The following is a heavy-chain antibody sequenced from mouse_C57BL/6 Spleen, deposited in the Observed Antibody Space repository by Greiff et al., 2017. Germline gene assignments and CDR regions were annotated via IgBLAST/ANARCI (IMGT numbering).Heavy chain of an antibody. D-gene: IGHD3-2*02. Sequence: EVQVVESGPVLVKPGASVKMSCKASGYTFTDYYMNWVKQSHGKSLEWIGVINPYNGGTSYNQKFKGKATLTVDKSSSTAYMELNSLTSEDSAVYYCARGPLGSSGPYAMDYWGQGTSVTVSS. CDR2: INPYNGGT. CDR1: GYTFTDYY. V-gene: IGHV1-19*01. J-gene: IGHJ4*01. CDR3: ARGPLGSSGPYAMDY.